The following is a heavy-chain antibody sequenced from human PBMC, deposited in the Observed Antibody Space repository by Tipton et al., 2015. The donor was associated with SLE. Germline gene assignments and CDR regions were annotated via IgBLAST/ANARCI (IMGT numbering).Heavy chain of an antibody. V-gene: IGHV4-59*01. Sequence: TLSLTCIVSGGSISSYYWSWIRQPPGKGLEWIGYIYYSGSTNYNPSLKSRVTISVDTSKNQFSLKLSSVTAADTAVYYCARRYIKQWLAGAFDIWGQGTMVTVSS. CDR3: ARRYIKQWLAGAFDI. CDR1: GGSISSYY. D-gene: IGHD6-19*01. CDR2: IYYSGST. J-gene: IGHJ3*02.